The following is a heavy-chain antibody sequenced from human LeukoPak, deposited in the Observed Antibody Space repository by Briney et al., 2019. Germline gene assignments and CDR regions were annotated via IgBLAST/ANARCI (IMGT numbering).Heavy chain of an antibody. CDR3: AKSRIVDHRGYFDY. D-gene: IGHD2-15*01. Sequence: GDSLRLSCVASGFPFGSYPMTWVRQSPVKGLGWVSTIGTTDDTYYADSVKGRFTISRDNYKDTLYLQMHSLGAEDTAIYYCAKSRIVDHRGYFDYWGQGTLVTVSS. V-gene: IGHV3-23*01. CDR1: GFPFGSYP. CDR2: IGTTDDT. J-gene: IGHJ4*02.